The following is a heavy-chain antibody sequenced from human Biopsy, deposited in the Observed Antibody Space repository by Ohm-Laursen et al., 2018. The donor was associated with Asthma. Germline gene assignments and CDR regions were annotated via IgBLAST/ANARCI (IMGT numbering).Heavy chain of an antibody. CDR1: GDSIDSGDYS. V-gene: IGHV4-30-2*06. CDR3: ARGWNCGGDCYSLDS. J-gene: IGHJ4*02. CDR2: IYRNGDT. D-gene: IGHD2-21*02. Sequence: TLSITCTVSGDSIDSGDYSWTWIRQSPGVGLEWIGYIYRNGDTYYNPTLKNRVTISIDRSKNQFSLRLRSVTAADTAVYYCARGWNCGGDCYSLDSWGQGTLVTVSS.